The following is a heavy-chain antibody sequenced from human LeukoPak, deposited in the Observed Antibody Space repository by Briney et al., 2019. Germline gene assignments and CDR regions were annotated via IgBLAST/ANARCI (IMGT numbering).Heavy chain of an antibody. CDR3: AREEDNWNSNWFDP. D-gene: IGHD1-7*01. J-gene: IGHJ5*02. Sequence: GRSLRLSCAASGFTFSSYAMHWVRQAPGKGLEWVAGISYDGSNKYYADSVKGRFTISRDNSKNTLYLQMNSLRAEDTAVYYCAREEDNWNSNWFDPWGQGTLVTVSS. CDR1: GFTFSSYA. V-gene: IGHV3-30*04. CDR2: ISYDGSNK.